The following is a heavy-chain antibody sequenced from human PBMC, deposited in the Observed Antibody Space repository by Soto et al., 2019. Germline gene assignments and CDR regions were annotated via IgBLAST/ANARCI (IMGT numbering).Heavy chain of an antibody. CDR1: GFSLSNARMG. Sequence: QVTLKESGPVLVKPTETLTLTCTVSGFSLSNARMGVSWIRQPPGKALEWLAHIFSNDEKSYSTSLKRRLTISKDTSKSQVVLIMTNMDPVDTATYYCARPLRPYSGSYYGAFDIWGQGTMVTVSS. D-gene: IGHD1-26*01. V-gene: IGHV2-26*01. J-gene: IGHJ3*02. CDR2: IFSNDEK. CDR3: ARPLRPYSGSYYGAFDI.